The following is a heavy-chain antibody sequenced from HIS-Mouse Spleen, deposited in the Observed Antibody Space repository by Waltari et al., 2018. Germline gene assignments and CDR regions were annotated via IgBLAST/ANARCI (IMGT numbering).Heavy chain of an antibody. CDR2: ISYDGSNK. V-gene: IGHV3-30-3*01. CDR1: GFTFSSYA. D-gene: IGHD6-19*01. CDR3: ARVNGIAVAGTDAFDI. J-gene: IGHJ3*02. Sequence: QVQLVESGGGVVQPGRSLRLPCAASGFTFSSYAMHWVRQAPGKGLEWVAVISYDGSNKYYADSVKVRFTISRDNSKNTLYLQMNSLRAEDTAVYYCARVNGIAVAGTDAFDIWGQGTMVTVSS.